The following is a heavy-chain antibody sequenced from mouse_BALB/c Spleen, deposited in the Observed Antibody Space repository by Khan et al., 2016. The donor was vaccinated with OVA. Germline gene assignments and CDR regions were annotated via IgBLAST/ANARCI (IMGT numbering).Heavy chain of an antibody. V-gene: IGHV1-62-2*01. CDR3: ARHEDGNDGYYDYAMDY. Sequence: VQLVESGAELVKPGASVKLSCKASGYTFIEYIIYWGKQRSGQGLEWIGWFYPGSGNIKYNEKFKDKATLTADKSSSTVYMELSRLTSADSAVYYCARHEDGNDGYYDYAMDYWGQGTSVTVSS. CDR2: FYPGSGNI. D-gene: IGHD2-3*01. CDR1: GYTFIEYI. J-gene: IGHJ4*01.